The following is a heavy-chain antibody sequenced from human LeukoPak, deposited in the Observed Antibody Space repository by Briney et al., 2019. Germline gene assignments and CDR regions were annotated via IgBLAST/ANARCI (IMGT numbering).Heavy chain of an antibody. V-gene: IGHV3-48*02. J-gene: IGHJ4*02. CDR2: ISTSSSTR. D-gene: IGHD1-26*01. CDR3: ARESSGTYYHFDY. CDR1: GFTFSSYS. Sequence: GGSLRLSCVASGFTFSSYSMNWVRQAPGKGLEWVSYISTSSSTRYYADSVKGRFTISRDNAKNSLYLQMNSLRDEDTAVYFCARESSGTYYHFDYWGQGTLVTVSS.